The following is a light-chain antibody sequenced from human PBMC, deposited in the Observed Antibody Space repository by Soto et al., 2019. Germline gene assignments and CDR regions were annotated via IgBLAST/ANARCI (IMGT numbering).Light chain of an antibody. CDR1: QSVSSTY. J-gene: IGKJ3*01. CDR3: QQYGSSPFT. V-gene: IGKV3-20*01. Sequence: EIVLTQSPGTLSLSPAERATLSCRASQSVSSTYLGWYQQKPGQAPRLLIYGASSRATGIPDRFSGSGSGTDFTLTISRLEPEDFAVYYCQQYGSSPFTFGPGTKVDIK. CDR2: GAS.